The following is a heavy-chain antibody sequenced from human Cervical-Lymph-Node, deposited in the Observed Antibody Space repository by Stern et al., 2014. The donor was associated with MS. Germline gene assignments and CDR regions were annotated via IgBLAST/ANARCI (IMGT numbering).Heavy chain of an antibody. CDR2: IGPSGEIT. CDR1: GFTFSSHG. Sequence: EVQLVESGGGLVQPGGSLRLSCAASGFTFSSHGMNWVRQAPGKGLEWVSGIGPSGEITYYTDSVKGRFTISRDNSKNTLYLQLNNLRAEDTAIYYCAKDDNWLQYLSWGQGTQVTVSS. CDR3: AKDDNWLQYLS. J-gene: IGHJ5*02. V-gene: IGHV3-23*04. D-gene: IGHD5-24*01.